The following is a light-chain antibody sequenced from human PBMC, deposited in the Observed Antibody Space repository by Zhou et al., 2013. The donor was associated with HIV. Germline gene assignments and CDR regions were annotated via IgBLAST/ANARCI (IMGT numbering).Light chain of an antibody. CDR1: QSLVHSNGNTY. CDR3: MQGTHWPPS. Sequence: DVVMTQSPLSLPVTLGQPASISCRSSQSLVHSNGNTYLSWFQQRPGHSPRRLIYEVSNRDSGVPDRFSGSGSGTDFTLKISRVEAEDVGVYYCMQGTHWPPSFGGGTKVEIK. CDR2: EVS. J-gene: IGKJ4*01. V-gene: IGKV2-30*02.